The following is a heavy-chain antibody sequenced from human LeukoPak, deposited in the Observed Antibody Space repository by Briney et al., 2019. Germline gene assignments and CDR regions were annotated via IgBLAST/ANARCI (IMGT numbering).Heavy chain of an antibody. Sequence: ASVKVSCRASGYTFTGYYIHWVRQAPGQGLEWMGWINSNTGGTDYAQNFQGRVTMTRDTSINTAYMELSSLKSDDTAVYYCARRIWFGEPQFDYWGQGTLVTVSS. CDR3: ARRIWFGEPQFDY. D-gene: IGHD3-10*01. V-gene: IGHV1-2*02. CDR2: INSNTGGT. J-gene: IGHJ4*02. CDR1: GYTFTGYY.